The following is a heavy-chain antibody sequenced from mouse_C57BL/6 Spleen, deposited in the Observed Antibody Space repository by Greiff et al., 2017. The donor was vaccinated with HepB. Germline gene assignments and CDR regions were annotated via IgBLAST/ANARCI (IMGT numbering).Heavy chain of an antibody. CDR3: AREDDYDPWFAY. V-gene: IGHV1-55*01. CDR2: IYPGSGST. CDR1: GYTFTSYW. J-gene: IGHJ3*01. Sequence: VQLQQPGAELVKPGASVKMSCKASGYTFTSYWITWVKQRPGQGLEWIGDIYPGSGSTNYNEKFKSKATLTVDTSSSTAYMQLSSLTSEDSAVYYCAREDDYDPWFAYWGQGTLVTVSA. D-gene: IGHD2-4*01.